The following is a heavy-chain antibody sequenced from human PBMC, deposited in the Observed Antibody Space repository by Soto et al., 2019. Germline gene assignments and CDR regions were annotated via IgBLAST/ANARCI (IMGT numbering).Heavy chain of an antibody. J-gene: IGHJ6*02. V-gene: IGHV3-30*18. CDR3: AKAQQLTPGFGMDV. Sequence: QVQLVESGGGVVQPGRSLRLSCAASGFIFSAYGMHWARQTPGKGLEWVALISYDGSDRKYADSVRGRFTISRDNSKNTLFLQLNSLRAEDTAVYYCAKAQQLTPGFGMDVWGQGTAVTVSS. D-gene: IGHD6-13*01. CDR1: GFIFSAYG. CDR2: ISYDGSDR.